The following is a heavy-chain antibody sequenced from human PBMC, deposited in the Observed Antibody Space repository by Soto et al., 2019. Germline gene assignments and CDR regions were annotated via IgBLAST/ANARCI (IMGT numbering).Heavy chain of an antibody. CDR1: GGSISSYC. CDR3: ARGSIAARPAYAFDI. CDR2: IYYSGST. D-gene: IGHD6-6*01. J-gene: IGHJ3*02. V-gene: IGHV4-59*01. Sequence: PSETLSLSCTVSGGSISSYCWSWIRQPPGKGLEWIGYIYYSGSTNYNPSLKSRVTISVDTSKNQFSLKLSSVTAADTAVYYCARGSIAARPAYAFDIWGQGTMVTVSS.